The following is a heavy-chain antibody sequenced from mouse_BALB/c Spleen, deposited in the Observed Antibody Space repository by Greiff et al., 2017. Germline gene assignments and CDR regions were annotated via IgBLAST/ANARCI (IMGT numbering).Heavy chain of an antibody. J-gene: IGHJ4*01. CDR3: ARPPFTTATLMDY. CDR1: GFTFSDYY. Sequence: EVQLVESGGGLVKPGGSLKLSCAASGFTFSDYYMYWVRQTPEKRLEWVATISDGGSYTYYPDSVKGRFTISRDNAKNNLYLQMSSLKSEDTAMYYCARPPFTTATLMDYWGQGTSVTVSS. CDR2: ISDGGSYT. V-gene: IGHV5-4*02. D-gene: IGHD1-2*01.